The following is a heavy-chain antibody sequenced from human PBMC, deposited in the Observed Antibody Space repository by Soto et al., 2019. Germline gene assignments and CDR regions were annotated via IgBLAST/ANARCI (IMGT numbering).Heavy chain of an antibody. J-gene: IGHJ4*02. CDR1: GYTFTSYD. D-gene: IGHD5-12*01. V-gene: IGHV1-8*01. Sequence: QVQLVQSGAEVKKPGASVKVSCKASGYTFTSYDINWVRQATGQGLEWMGWMNPNSGNTGYAQKFQGRVTMNRSTSISPAYMALRSLRSEDTAVYYCASPRYDDTVDYWGQGTLVTFSS. CDR2: MNPNSGNT. CDR3: ASPRYDDTVDY.